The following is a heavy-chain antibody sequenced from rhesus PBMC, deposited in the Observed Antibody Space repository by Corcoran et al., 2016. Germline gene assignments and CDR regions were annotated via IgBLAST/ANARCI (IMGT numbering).Heavy chain of an antibody. D-gene: IGHD1-7*02. CDR2: IYWDDDK. CDR1: GFSLPPSGMG. V-gene: IGHV2-174*01. Sequence: QVTLKESGPALVKPTQTLPLTCTFSGFSLPPSGMGVGWILQPPGKALEWLALIYWDDDKRYSTSLKSRLTISKDTSKNQVVLTMTNMDPVDTATYYCARGNNWNDELDYWGQGVLVTVSS. J-gene: IGHJ4*01. CDR3: ARGNNWNDELDY.